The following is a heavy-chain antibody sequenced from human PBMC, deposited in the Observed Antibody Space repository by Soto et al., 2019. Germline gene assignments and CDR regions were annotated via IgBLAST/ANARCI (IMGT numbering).Heavy chain of an antibody. J-gene: IGHJ6*02. Sequence: GGSLRLSCAASGFTFSSYAMHWVRQAPGKGLEWVAVISYDGSNKYYADSVKGRFTISRDNSKNTLYLQMNSLRAEDTAVYYCARDIIAAADYGMDVWGQGTTVTVSS. V-gene: IGHV3-30-3*01. CDR1: GFTFSSYA. D-gene: IGHD6-13*01. CDR2: ISYDGSNK. CDR3: ARDIIAAADYGMDV.